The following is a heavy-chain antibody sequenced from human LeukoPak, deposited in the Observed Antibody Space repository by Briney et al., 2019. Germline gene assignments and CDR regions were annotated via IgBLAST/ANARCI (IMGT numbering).Heavy chain of an antibody. D-gene: IGHD2-2*02. Sequence: GGSLRLSCAASGFTFSSYAMHWVRQAPGKGLEYVSAISSNGGSTYYANCVKGRFTISRDNSKNTLYLQMGSLRAEDMAVYYCARGVGYCSSTSCYTFDYWGQGTLVTVSS. CDR1: GFTFSSYA. V-gene: IGHV3-64*01. CDR3: ARGVGYCSSTSCYTFDY. J-gene: IGHJ4*02. CDR2: ISSNGGST.